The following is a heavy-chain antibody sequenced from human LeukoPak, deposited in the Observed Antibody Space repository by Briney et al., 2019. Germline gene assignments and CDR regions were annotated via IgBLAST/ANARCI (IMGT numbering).Heavy chain of an antibody. CDR3: ARHLYHMTTVTMLNWFDP. Sequence: NTSETLSLTCTVSGYSISSGYYWSWIRQPPGKGLEWIGEISHSGSTNYNPSLKCRVTISVDTSKNQFSLKLSSVTAADTAVYYCARHLYHMTTVTMLNWFDPWGQGTLVTVSS. V-gene: IGHV4-38-2*02. CDR2: ISHSGST. D-gene: IGHD4-17*01. CDR1: GYSISSGYY. J-gene: IGHJ5*02.